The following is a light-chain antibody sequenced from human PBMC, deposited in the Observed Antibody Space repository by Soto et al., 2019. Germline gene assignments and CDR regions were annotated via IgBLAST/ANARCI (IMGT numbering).Light chain of an antibody. CDR3: QQCGSSPGT. CDR2: GAS. Sequence: EIVLTQSPGTLSLSPGERDTLSCRASQSVSSTYLAWYQQKPGQAPRLLIYGASSRATGIPDRFSGSGSGTDFILTISRLEPEDFAVYYCQQCGSSPGTFGQGTKVDIK. CDR1: QSVSSTY. J-gene: IGKJ1*01. V-gene: IGKV3-20*01.